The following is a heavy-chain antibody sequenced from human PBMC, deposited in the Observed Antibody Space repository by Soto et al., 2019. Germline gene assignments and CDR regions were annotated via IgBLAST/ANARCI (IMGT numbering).Heavy chain of an antibody. CDR2: ISYDGSKI. J-gene: IGHJ4*02. V-gene: IGHV3-30*18. Sequence: GGSLRLSCAASGFTFNSYGMHWVRQAPGKGLEWVAVISYDGSKIYYADSVKGRFTISRDNSKNTVYLQMNTLRTEDTAVFYCAKASLPKVYTSGWYFDYWGQGTLVTVSS. D-gene: IGHD6-19*01. CDR3: AKASLPKVYTSGWYFDY. CDR1: GFTFNSYG.